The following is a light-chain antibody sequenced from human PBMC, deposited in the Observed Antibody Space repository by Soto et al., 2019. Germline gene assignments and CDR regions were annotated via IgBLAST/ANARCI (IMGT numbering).Light chain of an antibody. CDR2: AAS. CDR3: QQLLT. Sequence: DIQLAQSPSFLSASVGDRVTITCRASQGISSYLAWYQQKPGKAPKLLIYAASTLQSGVPSRFSGSGSGTEFTLTISSLQPEDFATYYCQQLLTFGGGTKVEIK. V-gene: IGKV1-9*01. J-gene: IGKJ4*01. CDR1: QGISSY.